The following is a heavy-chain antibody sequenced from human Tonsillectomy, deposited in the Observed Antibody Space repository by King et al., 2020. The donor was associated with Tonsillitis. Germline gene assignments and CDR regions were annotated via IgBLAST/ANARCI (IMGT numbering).Heavy chain of an antibody. V-gene: IGHV4-34*01. Sequence: VQLQQWGAGLLRPSETLSLTCAVTGGSFSGHYWSWIRQSPGKGLEWIGEINHSGSTNYNLSLKSRVSISVDTSKRQFSLKLSSVSAADTAVYYCARGLVILPIHCFDYWGQGTLVTVSS. D-gene: IGHD3-16*02. J-gene: IGHJ4*02. CDR1: GGSFSGHY. CDR2: INHSGST. CDR3: ARGLVILPIHCFDY.